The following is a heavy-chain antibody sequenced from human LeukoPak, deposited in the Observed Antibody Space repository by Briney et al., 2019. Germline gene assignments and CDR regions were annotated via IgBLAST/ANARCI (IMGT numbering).Heavy chain of an antibody. V-gene: IGHV4-59*08. D-gene: IGHD6-13*01. J-gene: IGHJ4*02. CDR1: GVSISSYY. Sequence: SETLSLTCTVSGVSISSYYWSWIRQPPGKGLEWIGYIYYSGSTNYNPSLKSRVTISVDTSKNQFSLKLSSVTAADTAVYYCARLAAAGEGLFDYWGQGTLVTVSS. CDR2: IYYSGST. CDR3: ARLAAAGEGLFDY.